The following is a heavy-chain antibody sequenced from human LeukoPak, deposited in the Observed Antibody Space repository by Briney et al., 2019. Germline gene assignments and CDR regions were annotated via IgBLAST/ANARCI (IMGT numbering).Heavy chain of an antibody. V-gene: IGHV4-38-2*01. Sequence: SETLSLTCGVSGYSISSGYYWGWIRQPPGKVLEWIGSIYHSGSTYYNPSLKSRVTISVDTSKNQFSLKLSSVTAADTAVYYCARQREYSYRLPYYFDYWGQGTLVTVSS. D-gene: IGHD5-18*01. CDR2: IYHSGST. CDR1: GYSISSGYY. CDR3: ARQREYSYRLPYYFDY. J-gene: IGHJ4*02.